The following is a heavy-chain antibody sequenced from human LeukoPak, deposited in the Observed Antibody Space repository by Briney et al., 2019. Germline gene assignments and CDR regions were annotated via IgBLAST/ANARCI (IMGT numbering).Heavy chain of an antibody. CDR2: IYYSGST. CDR3: AREGAVAGQGGAFDI. V-gene: IGHV4-59*01. CDR1: GGSISSYY. J-gene: IGHJ3*02. Sequence: PSETLSLTCTVSGGSISSYYWSWIRQPPGKGLEWIGYIYYSGSTNYNPSLKSRVTISVDTSKNQFSLKLSSVTAADTAVYYCAREGAVAGQGGAFDIWGQGTMVTVSS. D-gene: IGHD6-19*01.